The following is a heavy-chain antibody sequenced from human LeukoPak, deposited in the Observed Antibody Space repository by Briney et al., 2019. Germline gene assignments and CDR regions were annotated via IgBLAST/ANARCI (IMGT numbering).Heavy chain of an antibody. CDR1: GYTFTGYY. Sequence: SCKASGYTFTGYYMHWVRQAPGKGLEWVAVISYDGSDKYYADSVKGRFTISRDNSKNTLYLQMNSLRAEDTAVYYCAKDISGGDCPDYWGQGTLVTVSS. CDR3: AKDISGGDCPDY. D-gene: IGHD2-21*02. V-gene: IGHV3-30*18. J-gene: IGHJ4*02. CDR2: ISYDGSDK.